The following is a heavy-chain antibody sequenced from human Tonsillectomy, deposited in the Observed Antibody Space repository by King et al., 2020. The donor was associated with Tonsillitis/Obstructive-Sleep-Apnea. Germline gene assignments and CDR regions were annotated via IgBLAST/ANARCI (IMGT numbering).Heavy chain of an antibody. J-gene: IGHJ3*02. CDR3: ARDSNWNGDDVFDI. CDR2: ITSSSSFT. CDR1: GFTFSDFY. V-gene: IGHV3-11*05. D-gene: IGHD1-1*01. Sequence: VQLVESGGGLVKPGGSLRLSCVASGFTFSDFYMSWIRQAPGKGLEWVSYITSSSSFTNYADSVKGRFIISRDNAKNSLFLQINSLRAEDTAVYYCARDSNWNGDDVFDIWGQGTMVTVSS.